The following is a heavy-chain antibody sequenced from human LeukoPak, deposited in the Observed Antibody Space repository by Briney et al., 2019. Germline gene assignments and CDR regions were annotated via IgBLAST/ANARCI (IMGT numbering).Heavy chain of an antibody. Sequence: GGSLRLSCAASGFTFSSYAMHWVRQAPGKGLEWVAVISYDGSNKYYADSVKGRFTISRDNAKNSLYLQMNSLRAEDTAVYYCAKDRYDSSSWPYYFDYWGQGTLVTVSS. J-gene: IGHJ4*02. CDR2: ISYDGSNK. CDR1: GFTFSSYA. V-gene: IGHV3-30-3*01. D-gene: IGHD6-13*01. CDR3: AKDRYDSSSWPYYFDY.